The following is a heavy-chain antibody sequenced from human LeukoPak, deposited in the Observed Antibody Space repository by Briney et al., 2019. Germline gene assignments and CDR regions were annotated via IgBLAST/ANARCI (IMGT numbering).Heavy chain of an antibody. CDR2: MSGSGGST. J-gene: IGHJ4*02. CDR1: GFTFSRYA. Sequence: PGGSLRLSCAVSGFTFSRYAMSWVRQAPGKGLEWVSAMSGSGGSTYYADSVKGRFTISRDNSKNTLYLQMNSLRAEDTAVYYCAKDVVGAINYFDYWGQGTLVTVSS. V-gene: IGHV3-23*01. CDR3: AKDVVGAINYFDY. D-gene: IGHD1-26*01.